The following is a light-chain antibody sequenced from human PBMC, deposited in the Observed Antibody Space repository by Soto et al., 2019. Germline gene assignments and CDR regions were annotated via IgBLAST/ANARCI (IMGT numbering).Light chain of an antibody. Sequence: EFVLTQSPCTLSLSPEERATLSCRASQTVRNNYLALYQQQPGQAPRLLIYRASIRATGIPDRLTGSGSGTDFTHTIIRLEPEDVAVYYCQQYGSSPLTFGGGTKVDI. CDR1: QTVRNNY. J-gene: IGKJ4*01. V-gene: IGKV3-20*01. CDR3: QQYGSSPLT. CDR2: RAS.